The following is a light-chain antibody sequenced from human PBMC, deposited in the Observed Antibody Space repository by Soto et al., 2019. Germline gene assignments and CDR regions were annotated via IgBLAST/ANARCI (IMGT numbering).Light chain of an antibody. Sequence: EIVLTQSPGTLSLSPGERATLSCRASQSVSSSYLAWYQQKPGQAPRLLIYGASTRATDIPARFSGRGSGTEFTLTISSLQSEDFAVYYCQEYDNWPRFTFGPGTKVDIK. J-gene: IGKJ3*01. V-gene: IGKV3-15*01. CDR1: QSVSSSY. CDR3: QEYDNWPRFT. CDR2: GAS.